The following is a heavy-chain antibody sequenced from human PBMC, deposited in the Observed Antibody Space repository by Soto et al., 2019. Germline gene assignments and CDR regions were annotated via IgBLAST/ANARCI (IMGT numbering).Heavy chain of an antibody. CDR2: ISAYNGNT. D-gene: IGHD3-16*01. CDR1: GYTFTSYG. Sequence: QVQLVQSGAEVKKPGASVKVSCKASGYTFTSYGISWVRQAPGQGLEWMGWISAYNGNTNYAQKLQGRVTMTTDTSTSTAYMERGSLRSYYTSVYYCARGGALGENYDYYGMDVWGQGTTVTVSS. V-gene: IGHV1-18*01. J-gene: IGHJ6*02. CDR3: ARGGALGENYDYYGMDV.